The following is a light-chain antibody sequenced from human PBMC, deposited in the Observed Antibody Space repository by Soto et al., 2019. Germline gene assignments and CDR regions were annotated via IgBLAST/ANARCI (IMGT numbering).Light chain of an antibody. Sequence: QSALTQPASVSGSPGQSITISCTGXSSDVGGYNFVSWYQQHPGKAPKLMIYDVSNRPSGVSNRFSGSKSGNTASLTISGLQAEDEADYYCSSYTSSRFGGGTKLTFL. CDR2: DVS. J-gene: IGLJ2*01. CDR1: SSDVGGYNF. CDR3: SSYTSSR. V-gene: IGLV2-14*01.